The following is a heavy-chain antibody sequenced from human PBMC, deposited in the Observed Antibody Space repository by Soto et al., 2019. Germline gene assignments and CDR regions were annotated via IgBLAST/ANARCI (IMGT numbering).Heavy chain of an antibody. V-gene: IGHV1-18*01. J-gene: IGHJ3*02. CDR2: ISAYNGNT. CDR3: ARSKQWLVPDAFDI. D-gene: IGHD6-19*01. Sequence: ASVKVSCKASGYTFTSHGISWVGQAPGQGLEWMGWISAYNGNTNYAQKLQGRVTMTTDTSTSTAYMELRSLRSDDTAVYYCARSKQWLVPDAFDIWGQGTMVTVSS. CDR1: GYTFTSHG.